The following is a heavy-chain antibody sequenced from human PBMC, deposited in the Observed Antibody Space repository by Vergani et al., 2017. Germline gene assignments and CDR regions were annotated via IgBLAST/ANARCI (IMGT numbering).Heavy chain of an antibody. J-gene: IGHJ5*02. CDR1: GFTFSSYG. V-gene: IGHV3-30*03. D-gene: IGHD6-6*01. CDR2: ISYDGSNK. Sequence: VQLVESGGGVVQPGRSLRLSCAASGFTFSSYGMHWVRQAPGKGLEWVAVISYDGSNKYYADSVKGRFTISRDNSKNTLYLQMNSLRAEDTAVYYCARDFSIAAPNWFDPWGQGTLVTVSS. CDR3: ARDFSIAAPNWFDP.